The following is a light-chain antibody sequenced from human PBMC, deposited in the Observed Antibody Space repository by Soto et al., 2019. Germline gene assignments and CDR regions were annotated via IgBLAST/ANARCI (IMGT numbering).Light chain of an antibody. J-gene: IGKJ1*01. CDR2: GTS. CDR3: HQYNGWPRT. V-gene: IGKV3-15*01. Sequence: VMRQPPVTLSVSKGEGATLSCRASQNISRSLAWYQQKPGQGPSLLIYGTSTRAGGVPARFSGGGSGTEFTLTISILQSEDFAVYYCHQYNGWPRTFGQGSNVDVK. CDR1: QNISRS.